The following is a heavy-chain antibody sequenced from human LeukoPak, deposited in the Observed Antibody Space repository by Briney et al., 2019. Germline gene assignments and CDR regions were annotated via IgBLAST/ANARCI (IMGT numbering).Heavy chain of an antibody. V-gene: IGHV3-33*06. CDR2: IWYDGSNK. CDR1: GFTFSSYG. D-gene: IGHD1-14*01. CDR3: AKCFSEPPRPYYYYYMDV. Sequence: GEPLRLSCAASGFTFSSYGMHWVRQAPGKGLEGVAVIWYDGSNKYYADSVKGRFTISRDNSKNTLYLQMNSLRAEDTAVYYCAKCFSEPPRPYYYYYMDVWGKGTTVTVSS. J-gene: IGHJ6*03.